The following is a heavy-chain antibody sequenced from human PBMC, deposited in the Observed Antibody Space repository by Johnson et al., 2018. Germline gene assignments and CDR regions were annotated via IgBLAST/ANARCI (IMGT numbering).Heavy chain of an antibody. Sequence: QVQLQESGPGLVKPSETLSLTCTVSGDSISSYYWSWIRQPPGKGLEWIGYTYYSGSTSYNPSLKSRVPIPVDTSKHQLTLQLSSGTAADTAVYYCARDGGLPARLSDYYYYMDVWGKGTTVTVSS. CDR1: GDSISSYY. V-gene: IGHV4-59*01. D-gene: IGHD6-6*01. CDR2: TYYSGST. CDR3: ARDGGLPARLSDYYYYMDV. J-gene: IGHJ6*03.